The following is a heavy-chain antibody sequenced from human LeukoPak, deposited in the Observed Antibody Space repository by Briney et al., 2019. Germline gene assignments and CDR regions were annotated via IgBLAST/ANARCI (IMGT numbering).Heavy chain of an antibody. V-gene: IGHV1-58*02. CDR2: IVVGSGNT. J-gene: IGHJ6*03. D-gene: IGHD1-26*01. Sequence: TSVKVSCKASGFTFTSSAMQWVRQARGQRLEWIGWIVVGSGNTNYAQKFQERVTITRDMSTSTAYMELSGLRSEDTAVYYCAATSGSLVVYDYYMDVWGKGTTVTVSS. CDR1: GFTFTSSA. CDR3: AATSGSLVVYDYYMDV.